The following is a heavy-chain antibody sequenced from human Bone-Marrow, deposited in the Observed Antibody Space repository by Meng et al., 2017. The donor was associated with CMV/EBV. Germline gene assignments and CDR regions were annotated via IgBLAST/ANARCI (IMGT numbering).Heavy chain of an antibody. D-gene: IGHD3-22*01. CDR3: AREKWLLQETTDDAFDI. Sequence: GESLKISCAASGFTFSSYGMHWVRQAPGKGLEWVAFIRYDGSNKYYADSVKGRFTISRDNSKNTLYLQMNSLRAEDTAVYYCAREKWLLQETTDDAFDIWGQGTMVTVSS. CDR1: GFTFSSYG. J-gene: IGHJ3*02. CDR2: IRYDGSNK. V-gene: IGHV3-30*02.